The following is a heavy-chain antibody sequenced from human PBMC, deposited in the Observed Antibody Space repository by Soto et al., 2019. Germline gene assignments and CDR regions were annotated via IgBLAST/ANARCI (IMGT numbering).Heavy chain of an antibody. CDR2: INPNSGGT. J-gene: IGHJ4*02. CDR1: GYTFTGYY. CDR3: ARNGAVAGISYY. V-gene: IGHV1-2*02. D-gene: IGHD6-19*01. Sequence: ASVKVSCNASGYTFTGYYMHWVRQAPGQGLEWMGWINPNSGGTNYAQKFQGRVTMTRDTSISTAYMELSRLRSDDTAVYYCARNGAVAGISYYWGQGTLVTVSS.